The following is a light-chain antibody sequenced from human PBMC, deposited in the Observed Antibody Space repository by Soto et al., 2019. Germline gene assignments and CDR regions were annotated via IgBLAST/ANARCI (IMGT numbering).Light chain of an antibody. CDR1: QSISSW. CDR3: QQYNSYPS. Sequence: DIQMTQSPSTLSASVGDRVTITCRASQSISSWLAWYQQKPGKAPKLLIYKASSLESGVPSRYSGSGSGTEFNLTISSLQPDEFATYYCQQYNSYPSFGGGTKVEIK. J-gene: IGKJ4*01. CDR2: KAS. V-gene: IGKV1-5*03.